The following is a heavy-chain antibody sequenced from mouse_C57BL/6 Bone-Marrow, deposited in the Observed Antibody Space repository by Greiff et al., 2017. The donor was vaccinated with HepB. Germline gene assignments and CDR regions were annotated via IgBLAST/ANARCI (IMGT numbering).Heavy chain of an antibody. V-gene: IGHV1-80*01. CDR1: GYAFSTYW. CDR2: IYPGDGDT. Sequence: QVQLKESGAELVKPGASVKISCKASGYAFSTYWMNWVKQRPGKGLEWIGQIYPGDGDTNYNGKFKGKATLTADKSSSTAYMQLSSLTSEDSAVYYCARRLWAWFAYWGQGTLVTVSA. J-gene: IGHJ3*01. CDR3: ARRLWAWFAY. D-gene: IGHD1-1*02.